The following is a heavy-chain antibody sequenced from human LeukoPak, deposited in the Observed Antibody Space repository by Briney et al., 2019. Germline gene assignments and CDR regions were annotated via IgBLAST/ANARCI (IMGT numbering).Heavy chain of an antibody. CDR2: VNRDGSET. D-gene: IGHD6-19*01. CDR3: AKSLRNGSGWASDY. J-gene: IGHJ4*02. V-gene: IGHV3-7*03. Sequence: GGSLRLSCAASGFALSSHWMTWVRQVPGRGPEWVANVNRDGSETYYLDSVKGRFTISRDNAKMYLQMNSLRTEDTAVYYCAKSLRNGSGWASDYWGQGTLVTVSS. CDR1: GFALSSHW.